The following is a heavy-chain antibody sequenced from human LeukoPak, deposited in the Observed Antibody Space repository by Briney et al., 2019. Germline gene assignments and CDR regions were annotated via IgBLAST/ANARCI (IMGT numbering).Heavy chain of an antibody. J-gene: IGHJ4*02. CDR1: GFTFSSYA. D-gene: IGHD5-18*01. CDR3: ARGSGYNRY. CDR2: IKQDGSEK. V-gene: IGHV3-7*03. Sequence: GGSLRLSCAASGFTFSSYAMSWVRQAPGKGLEWVANIKQDGSEKYYVDSVKGRFTISRDNAKNSLYLQMNSLRAEDTAVYYCARGSGYNRYWGQGTLVTVSS.